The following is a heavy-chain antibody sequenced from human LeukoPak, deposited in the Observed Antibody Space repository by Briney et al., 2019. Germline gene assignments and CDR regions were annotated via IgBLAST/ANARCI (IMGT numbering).Heavy chain of an antibody. J-gene: IGHJ4*02. V-gene: IGHV3-49*03. CDR2: IRSKAYGGTT. CDR3: TRDQCVGAAPCGFDY. D-gene: IGHD1-26*01. CDR1: GFTFGDYA. Sequence: PGRSLRLSCTASGFTFGDYAMSWFRQAPGKGLEWVGFIRSKAYGGTTEYAASVKGRFTISRDDYKRIAYLQMNSLKTEDTAVYYCTRDQCVGAAPCGFDYWGQGTMVIIFS.